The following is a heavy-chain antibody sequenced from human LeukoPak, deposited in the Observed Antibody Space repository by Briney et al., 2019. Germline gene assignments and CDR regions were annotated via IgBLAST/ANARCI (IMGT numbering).Heavy chain of an antibody. CDR1: GYTFTGYY. Sequence: ASVKVSCKASGYTFTGYYMHWVRQAPGQGLEWMGRINPNSGGTNYAQKFQGRVTMTRDTSISTAYMELRSLRSDDTAVYYCARDRPKVVAAIPRFDPWGQGTLVTVSS. V-gene: IGHV1-2*06. CDR2: INPNSGGT. D-gene: IGHD2-15*01. J-gene: IGHJ5*02. CDR3: ARDRPKVVAAIPRFDP.